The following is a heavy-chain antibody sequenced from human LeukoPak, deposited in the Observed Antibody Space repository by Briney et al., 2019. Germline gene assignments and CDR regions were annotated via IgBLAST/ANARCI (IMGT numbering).Heavy chain of an antibody. CDR2: IYYSGST. D-gene: IGHD2-21*02. J-gene: IGHJ4*02. CDR3: VAHPGDGGDCYSARH. V-gene: IGHV4-39*01. Sequence: SETLSLTCTVSGGSISSSSYYWGWIRQPPGKGLEWIGSIYYSGSTYYNPSLKSRVTISVDTSKNQFSLKLSSVTAADTAVYYCVAHPGDGGDCYSARHWGQGTLVTVSS. CDR1: GGSISSSSYY.